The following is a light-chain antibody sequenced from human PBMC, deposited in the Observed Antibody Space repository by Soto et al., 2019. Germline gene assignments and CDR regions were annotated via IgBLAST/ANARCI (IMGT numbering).Light chain of an antibody. J-gene: IGKJ1*01. CDR3: QQYGGSPLT. CDR2: DAS. Sequence: EIVLTQSPGTLSLSPGERATLSCRASQSVSSSSLAWYQQKSGQAPRLLIHDASSRATGIPDRFSGSGSGRDVTLTIIRLEPEDFAVYYCQQYGGSPLTFGQGTKVEVK. V-gene: IGKV3-20*01. CDR1: QSVSSSS.